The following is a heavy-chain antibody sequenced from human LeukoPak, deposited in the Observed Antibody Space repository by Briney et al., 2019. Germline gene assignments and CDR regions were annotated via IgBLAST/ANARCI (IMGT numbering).Heavy chain of an antibody. V-gene: IGHV3-30*04. CDR2: ISYDGSNK. Sequence: PGGSLRLSCAASGFTFSSYAMHWVRQAPGKGLEWVAVISYDGSNKYYADSVKGRFTISRDNSKNTLYLQMNSLRAEDTAVYYCAKAHGDFGYWGQGTLVTVSS. J-gene: IGHJ4*02. D-gene: IGHD7-27*01. CDR1: GFTFSSYA. CDR3: AKAHGDFGY.